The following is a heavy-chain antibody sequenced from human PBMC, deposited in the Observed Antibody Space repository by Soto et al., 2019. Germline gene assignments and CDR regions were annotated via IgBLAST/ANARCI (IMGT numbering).Heavy chain of an antibody. D-gene: IGHD1-1*01. V-gene: IGHV1-24*01. J-gene: IGHJ4*02. CDR3: VRDATYNSYYFDY. Sequence: ASVKVSCKVSGYTLTELSMHWVRQAPGKGLEWMGGFDPEDGETIYAQKFQGRVTLTADTSTNTAYMELRSLRADDTAVYYCVRDATYNSYYFDYWGQGTPVTVSS. CDR1: GYTLTELS. CDR2: FDPEDGET.